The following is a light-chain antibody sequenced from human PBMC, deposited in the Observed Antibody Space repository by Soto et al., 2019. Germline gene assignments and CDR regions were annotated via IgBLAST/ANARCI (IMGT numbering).Light chain of an antibody. CDR3: QQYYTYAT. J-gene: IGKJ5*01. CDR2: DAS. Sequence: DIQMTQSPSTLFGTLGDRVTITCRASQTISSWLAWYQQKPGRAPKPLIFDASTLRTGVPSRFSGSGSGSEFNFTITGLQPDDFATYFCQQYYTYATFGHGTRLEIK. V-gene: IGKV1-5*01. CDR1: QTISSW.